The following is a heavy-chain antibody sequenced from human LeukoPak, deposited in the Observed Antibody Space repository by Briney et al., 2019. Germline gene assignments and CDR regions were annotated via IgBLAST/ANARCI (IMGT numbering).Heavy chain of an antibody. CDR1: EYSFTNYW. CDR2: IYPGDSDT. J-gene: IGHJ4*02. D-gene: IGHD2-2*01. CDR3: ARQPRYATGWFSDY. V-gene: IGHV5-51*01. Sequence: GESLKISCKASEYSFTNYWIAWVRQMPGKGLEWMGMIYPGDSDTRYSPSFQGQVTISADKSINTAYLQWASLKASDTAMYHCARQPRYATGWFSDYWGQGTLVTVSS.